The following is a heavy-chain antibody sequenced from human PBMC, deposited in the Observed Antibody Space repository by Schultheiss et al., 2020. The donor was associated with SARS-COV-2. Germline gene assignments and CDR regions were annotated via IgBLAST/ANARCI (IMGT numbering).Heavy chain of an antibody. CDR2: ISYDGSNK. CDR3: AKDISGLRYSACPDY. J-gene: IGHJ4*02. CDR1: GFTFSSYA. Sequence: GGSLRLSCAASGFTFSSYAMHWVRQAPGKGLEWVAVISYDGSNKYYADSVKGRFTISRDNSKNTLYLQMNSLRAEDTAVYYCAKDISGLRYSACPDYWGQGTLVTVSS. V-gene: IGHV3-30*04. D-gene: IGHD3-16*01.